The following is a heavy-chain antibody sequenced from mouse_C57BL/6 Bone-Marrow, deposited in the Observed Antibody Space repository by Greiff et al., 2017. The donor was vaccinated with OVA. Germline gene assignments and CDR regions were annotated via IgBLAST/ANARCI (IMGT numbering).Heavy chain of an antibody. CDR2: ISSGGSYT. J-gene: IGHJ3*01. V-gene: IGHV5-6*01. Sequence: EVQLVESGGDLVKPGGSLKLSCAASGFTFSSYGMSWVRQTPDKRLEWVATISSGGSYTYSPDSVKGRFTISRDNAKNTLYLQMSSLKSEDTAMYYCARLPYDYDFAYWGQGTLVTVSA. CDR3: ARLPYDYDFAY. CDR1: GFTFSSYG. D-gene: IGHD2-4*01.